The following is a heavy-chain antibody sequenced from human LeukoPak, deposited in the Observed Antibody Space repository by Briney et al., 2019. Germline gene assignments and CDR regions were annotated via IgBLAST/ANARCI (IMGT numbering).Heavy chain of an antibody. Sequence: GGSLRLSCAASGFTFSSYAMSWVRQAPGQGLEWVSAISDSGGNTYYADSVKGRFTISRDNSKNTLYLQMNSLRAEDTAVYYCAKQDIRNSAWYDWGQGTLVTVPS. CDR3: AKQDIRNSAWYD. CDR2: ISDSGGNT. V-gene: IGHV3-23*01. CDR1: GFTFSSYA. J-gene: IGHJ4*02. D-gene: IGHD6-19*01.